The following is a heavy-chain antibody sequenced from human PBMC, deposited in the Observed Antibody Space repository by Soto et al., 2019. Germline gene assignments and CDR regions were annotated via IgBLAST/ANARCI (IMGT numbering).Heavy chain of an antibody. CDR3: ARGVHYDFWSGYSKLFDY. CDR1: GYTFTSYA. D-gene: IGHD3-3*01. Sequence: ASVKVSCKASGYTFTSYAMHWVRQAPGQRLEWMGWINAGNGNTKYSQKFQGRVTITRDTSASTAYMELSSLRSEDTAVYYCARGVHYDFWSGYSKLFDYWGQGTLVTVYS. J-gene: IGHJ4*02. CDR2: INAGNGNT. V-gene: IGHV1-3*01.